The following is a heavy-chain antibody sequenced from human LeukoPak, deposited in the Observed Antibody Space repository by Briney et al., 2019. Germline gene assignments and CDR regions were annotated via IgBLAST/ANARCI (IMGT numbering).Heavy chain of an antibody. CDR2: INYDGTTT. V-gene: IGHV3-74*01. D-gene: IGHD6-13*01. CDR3: AKVGESSSWYLFDY. CDR1: GFNFSSYW. J-gene: IGHJ4*02. Sequence: PGGSLRLSCAASGFNFSSYWMHWVRRAPGKGLVWISRINYDGTTTSYADSVKGRFTISRDNSKNTLYLQMNSLRAEDTAVYYCAKVGESSSWYLFDYWGQGTLVTVSS.